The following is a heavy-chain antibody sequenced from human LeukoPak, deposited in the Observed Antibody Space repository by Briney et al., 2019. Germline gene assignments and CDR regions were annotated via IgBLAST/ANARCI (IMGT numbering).Heavy chain of an antibody. CDR1: GGSISSGDYY. D-gene: IGHD3-22*01. CDR3: ARPYYYDSRIDP. Sequence: SETLSLTCTVSGGSISSGDYYWGWIRQPPGKGLEWIAYMYYSGSTYYNPSLKSRVTMSADTSKNQLSLKLSSVTTADTAVYYCARPYYYDSRIDPWGQGILVTVSS. CDR2: MYYSGST. V-gene: IGHV4-30-4*01. J-gene: IGHJ5*02.